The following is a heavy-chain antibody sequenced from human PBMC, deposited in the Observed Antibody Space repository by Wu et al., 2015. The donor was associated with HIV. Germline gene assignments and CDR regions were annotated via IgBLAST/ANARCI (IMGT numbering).Heavy chain of an antibody. CDR3: ARTTLYDRTGSYYGFDY. J-gene: IGHJ4*02. CDR2: INPISRGT. V-gene: IGHV1-46*01. D-gene: IGHD3-22*01. CDR1: GYTFTTSD. Sequence: QVQLVQSGAEVKKPGASVKVSCKASGYTFTTSDIHWVRQAPGQGLEWMGMINPISRGTVYAQKFQGRVTMTGDTSTTTVYMEMSSLRSEDTAMYYCARTTLYDRTGSYYGFDYWGQGTLVTVSS.